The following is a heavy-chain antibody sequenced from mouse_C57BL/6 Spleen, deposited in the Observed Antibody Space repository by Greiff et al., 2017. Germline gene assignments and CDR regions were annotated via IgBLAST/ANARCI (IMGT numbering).Heavy chain of an antibody. CDR1: GYTFTSYW. CDR2: IYPRGGNT. CDR3: ARSWVY. Sequence: QVQLQQSGAELARPGASVKLSCKASGYTFTSYWMSWVKQRTGQGLEWIGEIYPRGGNTYYNEKFKGKATLTADKASSTSYMEPRSQTSEDSAFYVCARSWVYWGQATLVTASA. D-gene: IGHD4-1*01. J-gene: IGHJ3*01. V-gene: IGHV1-81*01.